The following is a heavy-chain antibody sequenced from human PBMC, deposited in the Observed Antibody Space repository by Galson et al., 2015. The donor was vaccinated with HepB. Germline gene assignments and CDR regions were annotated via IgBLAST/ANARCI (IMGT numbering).Heavy chain of an antibody. CDR2: ISYDGSDK. Sequence: LRLSCAASGFTFSHCGMHWVRQAPGRGLEWLAMISYDGSDKTYVDSVKGRFTISRDNSRNTLHLQMKSLRTEDTAMYYCAKLQFDIYNYFVDVWGQGTAVTVSS. CDR1: GFTFSHCG. V-gene: IGHV3-30*18. D-gene: IGHD2/OR15-2a*01. J-gene: IGHJ6*02. CDR3: AKLQFDIYNYFVDV.